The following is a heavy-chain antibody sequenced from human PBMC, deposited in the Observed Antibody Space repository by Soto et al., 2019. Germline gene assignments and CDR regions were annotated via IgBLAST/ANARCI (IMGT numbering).Heavy chain of an antibody. V-gene: IGHV3-7*01. CDR2: IKEDGSEA. D-gene: IGHD2-21*01. Sequence: KLVESGGGLVQPGGSLRLSCAASGFNFGTFWMSWVRQAPGKGLEWVAIIKEDGSEAYYVDSVKGRFTISRDNAKNSLYLQLNSLGVEDTAIYYCAREWQSSFCSPTTCYFYGMDVWGQGTTVTVSS. J-gene: IGHJ6*02. CDR3: AREWQSSFCSPTTCYFYGMDV. CDR1: GFNFGTFW.